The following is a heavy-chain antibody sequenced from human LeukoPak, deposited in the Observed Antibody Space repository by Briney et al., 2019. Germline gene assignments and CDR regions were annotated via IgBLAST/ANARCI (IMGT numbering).Heavy chain of an antibody. Sequence: GGSLRLSCAVSGITLSNYGMSWVRPPPGKGLEWVAGLIGCGGRTNYADSVKGRFSISRDNPKNTLYLQMNSLRAEDTAVYFCAKRGVVIRVILVGFHKEAYYFDSWGQGALVTVSS. CDR3: AKRGVVIRVILVGFHKEAYYFDS. D-gene: IGHD3-22*01. V-gene: IGHV3-23*01. CDR2: LIGCGGRT. J-gene: IGHJ4*02. CDR1: GITLSNYG.